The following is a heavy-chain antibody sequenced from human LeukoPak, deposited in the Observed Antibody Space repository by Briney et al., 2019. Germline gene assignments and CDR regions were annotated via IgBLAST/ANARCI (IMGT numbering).Heavy chain of an antibody. CDR3: ARGVYYDSSGLDY. CDR2: IYYSGST. J-gene: IGHJ4*02. Sequence: SETLSITCTVSGGSISSGDCYWSWIRQPPGKGLEWIGYIYYSGSTYYNPSLKSRVTISVDTSKNQFSLKLSSVTAADTAVYYCARGVYYDSSGLDYWGQGTLVTVSS. V-gene: IGHV4-30-4*01. CDR1: GGSISSGDCY. D-gene: IGHD3-22*01.